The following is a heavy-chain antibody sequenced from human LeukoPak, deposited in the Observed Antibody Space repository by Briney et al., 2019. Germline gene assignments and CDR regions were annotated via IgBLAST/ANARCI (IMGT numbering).Heavy chain of an antibody. CDR2: ISGSGGST. CDR1: GFTFSNYA. D-gene: IGHD4-11*01. Sequence: GGSLRLSCAASGFTFSNYAMNWVRRAPGKGLEWVSAISGSGGSTDYADSVKGRFTISRDNSKNTVYLQMNSLRAEDTAVHYCAKDQGLQYDYWGQGTLVTVSS. J-gene: IGHJ4*02. V-gene: IGHV3-23*01. CDR3: AKDQGLQYDY.